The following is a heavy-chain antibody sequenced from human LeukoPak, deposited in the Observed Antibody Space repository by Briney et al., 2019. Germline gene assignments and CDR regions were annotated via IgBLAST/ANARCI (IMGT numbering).Heavy chain of an antibody. J-gene: IGHJ4*02. D-gene: IGHD6-6*01. CDR3: ARSHSSSSFFDY. V-gene: IGHV3-48*04. CDR2: ISSSGSTI. Sequence: GGSLRLSCAASGFTFSSYGMNWVRQAPGKGLEWVSYISSSGSTIYYADSVKGRFTISRDNAKNSLYLQMNSLRAEDTAVYYCARSHSSSSFFDYWGQGTLVTVSS. CDR1: GFTFSSYG.